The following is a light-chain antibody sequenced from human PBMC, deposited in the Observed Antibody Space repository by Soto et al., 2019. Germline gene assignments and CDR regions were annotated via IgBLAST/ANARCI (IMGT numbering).Light chain of an antibody. CDR2: GAS. CDR3: QQYNNWPPWT. CDR1: QSVSSD. J-gene: IGKJ1*01. V-gene: IGKV3-15*01. Sequence: EIVMTQSPATLSVSPGEGATLSCRASQSVSSDLAWYQQKPGQAPRLLIYGASTRATGIPARFSGSGSGTEFTLTISSLLSEDFAVYYCQQYNNWPPWTFGQGTKVDIK.